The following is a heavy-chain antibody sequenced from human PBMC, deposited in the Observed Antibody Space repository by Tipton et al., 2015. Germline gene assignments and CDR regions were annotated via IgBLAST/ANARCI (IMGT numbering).Heavy chain of an antibody. V-gene: IGHV4-39*01. J-gene: IGHJ4*02. CDR3: ANLYVDYDY. D-gene: IGHD4-17*01. CDR2: IYYSGST. CDR1: YGSINSGAYY. Sequence: TLSLTCTVSYGSINSGAYYWGWIRQPPGKGLEWIGSIYYSGSTYYKPSLKSRVTISVDTSKNQFSLNVTSVTAADTAVYYWANLYVDYDYWGQGTLVTVSS.